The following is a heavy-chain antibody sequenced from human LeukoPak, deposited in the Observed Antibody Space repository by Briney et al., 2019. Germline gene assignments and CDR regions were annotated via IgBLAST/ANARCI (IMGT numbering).Heavy chain of an antibody. V-gene: IGHV3-74*01. CDR1: GFTFSNYW. Sequence: PGGSLRLSCAASGFTFSNYWMHWVRQAPGKGLVWVSRINSDGSTTTYADAVKGRFTISRDNAKSRMYLQMKSRRGEETAVYYCAKASAFWGQGTLVTVSS. J-gene: IGHJ4*02. CDR2: INSDGSTT. D-gene: IGHD1-26*01. CDR3: AKASAF.